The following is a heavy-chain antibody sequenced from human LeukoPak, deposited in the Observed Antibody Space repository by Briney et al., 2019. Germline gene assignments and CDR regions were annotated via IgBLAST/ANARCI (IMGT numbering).Heavy chain of an antibody. CDR1: GFTFSSYW. Sequence: GGSLRLSCAASGFTFSSYWMSWVRQAPGKGLEWVANIKQDGSEKYYVDSVKGRFTISRDNAKNSLYLQMNSLRAEDTAVYCCARDGGSYYWTNAFDIWGQGTMVTVSS. J-gene: IGHJ3*02. D-gene: IGHD1-26*01. CDR2: IKQDGSEK. CDR3: ARDGGSYYWTNAFDI. V-gene: IGHV3-7*01.